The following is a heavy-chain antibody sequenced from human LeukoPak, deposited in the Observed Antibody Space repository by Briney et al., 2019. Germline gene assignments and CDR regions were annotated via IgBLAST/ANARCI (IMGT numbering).Heavy chain of an antibody. J-gene: IGHJ4*02. V-gene: IGHV3-30*18. Sequence: PGGSLRLSCAASGFTFSSYGMHWVRQAPGKGLEWVAAISYDGSNTYYADSVKGRFTISRDNSKNTLYVQMNSLRAEDTAVYYCAKDYYGSGSYYPYFDYWGQGTLVTVSS. CDR3: AKDYYGSGSYYPYFDY. CDR1: GFTFSSYG. CDR2: ISYDGSNT. D-gene: IGHD3-10*01.